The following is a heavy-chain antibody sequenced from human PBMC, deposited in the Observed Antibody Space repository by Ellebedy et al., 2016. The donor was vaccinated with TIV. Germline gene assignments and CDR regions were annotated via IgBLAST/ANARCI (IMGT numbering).Heavy chain of an antibody. CDR1: GFTFSSYS. CDR2: ISSSSSYI. Sequence: GESLKISCPASGFTFSSYSMNWVRQAPGKGLEWVSSISSSSSYIYYADSVKGRFTISRDNAKNSLYLQMNSLRAEDTAVYYCARETSWWWFNPWGQGTLVTVSS. V-gene: IGHV3-21*01. J-gene: IGHJ5*02. D-gene: IGHD2-15*01. CDR3: ARETSWWWFNP.